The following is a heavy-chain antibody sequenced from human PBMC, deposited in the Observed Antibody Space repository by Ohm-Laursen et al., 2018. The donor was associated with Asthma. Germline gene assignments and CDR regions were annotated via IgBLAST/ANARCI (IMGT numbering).Heavy chain of an antibody. Sequence: SQTLSLTCTVSGDSINSGNNYWSWIRQHPGKGLEWIGYIYYSGLTYSNPSLRSRVIISVDTSKNQFSLNLTSVTAADTAVYYCARGAFYYESTGYYFFDQWGQGALVTVSS. D-gene: IGHD3-22*01. CDR1: GDSINSGNNY. V-gene: IGHV4-31*03. J-gene: IGHJ4*02. CDR3: ARGAFYYESTGYYFFDQ. CDR2: IYYSGLT.